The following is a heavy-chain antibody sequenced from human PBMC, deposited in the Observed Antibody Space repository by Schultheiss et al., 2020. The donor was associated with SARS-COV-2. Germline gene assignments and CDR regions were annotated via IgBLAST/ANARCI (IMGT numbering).Heavy chain of an antibody. D-gene: IGHD3-3*01. Sequence: GGSLRLSCAASGFTFSSYAMSWVRQAPGKGLEWVSAISGSGGSTYYADSVKGRFTISRDNAKNSLYLQMNSLRAEDTAVYYCARDYDTIFGVVTDYYYYGMDVWGQGTTVTVSS. CDR3: ARDYDTIFGVVTDYYYYGMDV. CDR2: ISGSGGST. V-gene: IGHV3-23*01. CDR1: GFTFSSYA. J-gene: IGHJ6*02.